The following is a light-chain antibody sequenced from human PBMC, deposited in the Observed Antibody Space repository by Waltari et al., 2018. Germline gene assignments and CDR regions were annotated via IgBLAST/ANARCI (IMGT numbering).Light chain of an antibody. CDR1: SSDVGGYNY. Sequence: QSALAQPASVSGSPGQSITISCTGTSSDVGGYNYVSCYQQHPGKAPKLMIYDVSNRPSGVSNRFSCSKSGNTASLTISGLQAEDEADYYCSSYTSSSTVVFGGGTKLTVL. CDR2: DVS. CDR3: SSYTSSSTVV. V-gene: IGLV2-14*03. J-gene: IGLJ2*01.